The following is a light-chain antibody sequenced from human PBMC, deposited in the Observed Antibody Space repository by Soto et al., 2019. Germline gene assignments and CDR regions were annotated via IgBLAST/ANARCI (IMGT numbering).Light chain of an antibody. CDR3: QQRSIWPPGT. J-gene: IGKJ1*01. V-gene: IGKV3-11*01. CDR2: DAS. CDR1: QSVSSY. Sequence: EIVLTQSPATLSLSPWERATLSCRASQSVSSYLAWYQQKPGQAPRLLIYDASNRATGIPARFSGSGSGTDFTLTISSLEPEDFAVYYCQQRSIWPPGTFGQGTKVDIK.